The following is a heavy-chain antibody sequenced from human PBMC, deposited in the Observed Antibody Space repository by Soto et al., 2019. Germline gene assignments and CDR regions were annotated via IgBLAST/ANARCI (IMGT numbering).Heavy chain of an antibody. V-gene: IGHV1-69*01. CDR1: GGAFNNYA. J-gene: IGHJ6*02. CDR2: MVHVFPSV. CDR3: AREMPSTAAAYFYYGLNV. D-gene: IGHD6-13*01. Sequence: QVQLVQSGSEVKRPGSSVKVSCKASGGAFNNYAISWVRQATGQGREWLGPMVHVFPSVYYAPRFKGRLTITADGSTDTVYRMLTNLKSEDTAVYYCAREMPSTAAAYFYYGLNVWGQGTSVTVSS.